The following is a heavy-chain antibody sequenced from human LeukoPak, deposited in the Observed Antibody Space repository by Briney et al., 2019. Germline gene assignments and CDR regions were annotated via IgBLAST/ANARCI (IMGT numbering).Heavy chain of an antibody. CDR1: GFTLSDYY. CDR3: ARRRDFIDY. CDR2: SSSSGSTI. V-gene: IGHV3-11*01. D-gene: IGHD3/OR15-3a*01. J-gene: IGHJ4*02. Sequence: GGSLRLSCAASGFTLSDYYMSWIRQAPGKGLEWVSYSSSSGSTIYYADSVKGRFAISRDNAKNSLYLQMNSLGAEDTAVYYCARRRDFIDYWGQGTLVTVSS.